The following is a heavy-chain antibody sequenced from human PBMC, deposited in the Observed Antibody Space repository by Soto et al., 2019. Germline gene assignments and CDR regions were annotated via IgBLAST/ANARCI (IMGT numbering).Heavy chain of an antibody. CDR1: GFTFSSYG. CDR3: AKISAPPATTVTTIDFDY. D-gene: IGHD4-17*01. CDR2: ISYDGSNK. V-gene: IGHV3-30*18. J-gene: IGHJ4*02. Sequence: GGSLRLSCAASGFTFSSYGMHWVRQAPGKGLEWVAVISYDGSNKYYADSVKGRFTISRDNSKNTLYLQMNSLRAEDTAVYYCAKISAPPATTVTTIDFDYWGQGTLVTVSS.